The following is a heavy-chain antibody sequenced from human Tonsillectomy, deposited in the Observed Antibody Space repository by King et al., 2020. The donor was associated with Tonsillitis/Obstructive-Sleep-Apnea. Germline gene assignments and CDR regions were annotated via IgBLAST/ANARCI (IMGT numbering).Heavy chain of an antibody. CDR1: GYTFTSFY. D-gene: IGHD1-1*01. CDR2: INPSGGST. V-gene: IGHV1-46*01. CDR3: ARWKEAPFYFDY. Sequence: VQLVESGAEVKKPGASVKVSCKASGYTFTSFYMHWVRQAPGQGLEWMGIINPSGGSTNYAQKFQGRVTMTRDTSTSTVYMELSSLRSEDTAAYYCARWKEAPFYFDYWGQGTLVTVSS. J-gene: IGHJ4*02.